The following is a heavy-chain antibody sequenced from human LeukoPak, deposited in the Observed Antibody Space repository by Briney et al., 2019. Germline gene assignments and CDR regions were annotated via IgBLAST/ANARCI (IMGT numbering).Heavy chain of an antibody. CDR1: GFTFSSYS. CDR3: ARDVSSGYTYGFIDY. D-gene: IGHD5-18*01. J-gene: IGHJ4*02. Sequence: GGSLRLSCAASGFTFSSYSMNWVRHAPGKGLELVSSISSSSSYIYYADSVKGRFTISRDNAKNSLYLQMNSLRAEDTAVYFCARDVSSGYTYGFIDYWGQGTLVTVSS. CDR2: ISSSSSYI. V-gene: IGHV3-21*01.